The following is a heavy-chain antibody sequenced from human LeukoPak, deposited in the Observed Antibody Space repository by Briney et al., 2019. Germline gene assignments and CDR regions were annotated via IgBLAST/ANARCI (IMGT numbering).Heavy chain of an antibody. V-gene: IGHV4-34*01. J-gene: IGHJ4*02. CDR3: ARASGSWNTLDY. Sequence: SETLSLTCTVSGGSISSYYWSWIRQPPGKGLEWIGEINHSGSTNYNPSLKSRVTISVDTSKNQFSLKLSSVTAADTAVYYCARASGSWNTLDYWGQGTLVTVSS. D-gene: IGHD1/OR15-1a*01. CDR2: INHSGST. CDR1: GGSISSYY.